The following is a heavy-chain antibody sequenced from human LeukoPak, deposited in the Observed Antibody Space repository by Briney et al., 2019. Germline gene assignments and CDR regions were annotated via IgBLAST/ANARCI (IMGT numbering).Heavy chain of an antibody. CDR2: IYYSGST. CDR1: GGSISSYY. Sequence: SETLSLTCTVSGGSISSYYWSWIRQPPGKGLEWIGYIYYSGSTNYNPSLKSRVTISVDTSKNLFSLKLSSVTAADTAVYYCARQRVAVAPFDYWGQGTLVTVSS. V-gene: IGHV4-59*08. CDR3: ARQRVAVAPFDY. D-gene: IGHD6-19*01. J-gene: IGHJ4*02.